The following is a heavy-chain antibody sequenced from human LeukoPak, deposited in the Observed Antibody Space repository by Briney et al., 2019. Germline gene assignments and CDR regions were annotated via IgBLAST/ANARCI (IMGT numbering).Heavy chain of an antibody. CDR1: AESFSGYS. V-gene: IGHV4-34*01. J-gene: IGHJ4*02. Sequence: PSETLSLSCAVYAESFSGYSYIWIRQPPGKGLDWIGKINHSGSTNYNPSLKSRVTISINTSKNQFSLKLSSVTAADTAVYYCARGPDGYCSSASCQHYIDCWGQGTLVTVSS. D-gene: IGHD2-2*03. CDR2: INHSGST. CDR3: ARGPDGYCSSASCQHYIDC.